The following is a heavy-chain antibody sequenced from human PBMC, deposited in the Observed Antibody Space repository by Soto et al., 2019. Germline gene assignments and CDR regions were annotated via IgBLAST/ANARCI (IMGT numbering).Heavy chain of an antibody. Sequence: QVQLQQWGAGLLKPSETLSLTCAVYGGYFSGYYWSWIRQPPGKGLEWIGEINHGGSTNYNPSLKSRVTISVDTSKNQFYLKLSSVTAADTAVYYCARILVGRRSVAGIAAAGRENRDYWGQGTLVTVSS. V-gene: IGHV4-34*01. D-gene: IGHD6-13*01. J-gene: IGHJ4*02. CDR3: ARILVGRRSVAGIAAAGRENRDY. CDR1: GGYFSGYY. CDR2: INHGGST.